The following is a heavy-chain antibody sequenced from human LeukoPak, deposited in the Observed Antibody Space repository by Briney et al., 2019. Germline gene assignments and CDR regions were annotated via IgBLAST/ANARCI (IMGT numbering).Heavy chain of an antibody. CDR3: AREGRDAYNYAFDT. CDR2: SRSKAQSYST. J-gene: IGHJ3*02. V-gene: IGHV3-72*01. Sequence: PGGSLRLSCAVSGFTFSDHYMGWVRQAPGKGLEWVARSRSKAQSYSTEYAASVKGRFTISRDDSKDLLYLQMNSLKTEDTAVYYCAREGRDAYNYAFDTWGQGTMVTVSS. D-gene: IGHD5-24*01. CDR1: GFTFSDHY.